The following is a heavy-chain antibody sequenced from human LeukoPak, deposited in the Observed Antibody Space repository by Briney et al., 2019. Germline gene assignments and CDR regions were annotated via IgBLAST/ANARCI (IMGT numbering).Heavy chain of an antibody. CDR1: GFTFDDYA. Sequence: GGSLRLSCAASGFTFDDYAMHWVRQVPGKGLEWVSGATWNSGSIDYANSVKGRFTISRDNSKNTLYLQMNSLRAEDTAVYCCAKDKRGGNYYYGMDVWGKGTTVTVSS. V-gene: IGHV3-9*01. J-gene: IGHJ6*04. CDR3: AKDKRGGNYYYGMDV. D-gene: IGHD3-10*01. CDR2: ATWNSGSI.